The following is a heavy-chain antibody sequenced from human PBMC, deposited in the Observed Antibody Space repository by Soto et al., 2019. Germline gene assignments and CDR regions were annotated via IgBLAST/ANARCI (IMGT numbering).Heavy chain of an antibody. V-gene: IGHV4-34*01. CDR3: ARSYPNTVTRMIYYMDV. D-gene: IGHD4-17*01. Sequence: SETLSLTCTVSGGSISSYYWSWIRQPPGKGLEWIGEINHSGSTNYNPSLKSRVTISVDTSKNQFSLKLSSVTAADTAVYYCARSYPNTVTRMIYYMDVWGKGTTVTVSS. CDR2: INHSGST. J-gene: IGHJ6*03. CDR1: GGSISSYY.